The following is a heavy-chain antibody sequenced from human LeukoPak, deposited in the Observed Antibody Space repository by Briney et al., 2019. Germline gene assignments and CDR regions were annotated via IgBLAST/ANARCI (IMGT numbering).Heavy chain of an antibody. Sequence: GGSLRLSCAASGFTFSSYGMRWVRQAPGKGLEWVAVISYDGSNKYYADSVKGRFTISRDNSKNTLYMQMNSLRAEDTAVYYCAKAITIFGVGNAVFDYWGQGTLVTVSS. CDR3: AKAITIFGVGNAVFDY. CDR2: ISYDGSNK. J-gene: IGHJ4*02. V-gene: IGHV3-30*18. D-gene: IGHD3-3*01. CDR1: GFTFSSYG.